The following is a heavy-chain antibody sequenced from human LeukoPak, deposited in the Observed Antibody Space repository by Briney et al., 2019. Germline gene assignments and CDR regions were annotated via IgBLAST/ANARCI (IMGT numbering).Heavy chain of an antibody. J-gene: IGHJ3*02. CDR1: GFTFSSYG. V-gene: IGHV3-30*18. CDR3: AKVGRAHNAFDI. CDR2: ISYDGSNK. Sequence: PGRSLRLSCADSGFTFSSYGMHWVRQAPGKGLEWVAVISYDGSNKYYADSVKGRFTISRDNSKNTLYLQMNSLRAEDTAVYYCAKVGRAHNAFDIWGQGTMVTVSS. D-gene: IGHD3-10*01.